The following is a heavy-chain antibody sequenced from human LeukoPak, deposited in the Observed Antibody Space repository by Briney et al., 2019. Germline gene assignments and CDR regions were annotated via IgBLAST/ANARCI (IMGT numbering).Heavy chain of an antibody. Sequence: GGSLRLSCAASGFTFGNYAMTWVRQAPGKGLEWVSSISTYGGNTYYADSVKGRFTISRDNSKNTLYLQMNSLRAEDTAVYYCAKDWVTKILYYFDYWGQGTLVTVSS. V-gene: IGHV3-23*01. J-gene: IGHJ4*02. D-gene: IGHD4-11*01. CDR1: GFTFGNYA. CDR2: ISTYGGNT. CDR3: AKDWVTKILYYFDY.